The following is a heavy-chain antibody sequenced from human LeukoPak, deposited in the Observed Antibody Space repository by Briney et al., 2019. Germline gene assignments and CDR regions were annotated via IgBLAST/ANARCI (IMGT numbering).Heavy chain of an antibody. CDR2: IYSGGST. V-gene: IGHV3-53*01. J-gene: IGHJ4*02. Sequence: PGGSLRLSCAASGFTVSSNYMSWVRQAPGKGLEWVSVIYSGGSTYYADSVKGRFTISRDNAKNSLYLQMNSLRAEDTAVYYCARVSITHFDYWGQGTLVTVSS. D-gene: IGHD3-10*01. CDR3: ARVSITHFDY. CDR1: GFTVSSNY.